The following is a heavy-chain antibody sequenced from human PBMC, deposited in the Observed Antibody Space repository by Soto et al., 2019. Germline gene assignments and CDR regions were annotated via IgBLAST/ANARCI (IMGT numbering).Heavy chain of an antibody. J-gene: IGHJ6*04. CDR1: GGSISSYY. CDR3: ARYRRIKGPVVPRSYYYYCMCV. D-gene: IGHD2-21*01. V-gene: IGHV4-59*01. Sequence: SETLSLTCTVSGGSISSYYWSWIRQPPGKGLEWIGYIYYSGSTNYNPSLKSRVTISVDTSKNQFYLKLSSVTAADKAVYYCARYRRIKGPVVPRSYYYYCMCVWGKGTTVTVS. CDR2: IYYSGST.